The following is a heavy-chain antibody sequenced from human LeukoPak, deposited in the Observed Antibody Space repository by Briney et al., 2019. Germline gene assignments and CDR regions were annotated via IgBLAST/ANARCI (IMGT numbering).Heavy chain of an antibody. CDR2: VNHSGST. V-gene: IGHV4-34*01. CDR1: GGSFSSYY. D-gene: IGHD3-9*01. Sequence: SETLSLTCAVYGGSFSSYYWSWIRQPPGKGLAWIGEVNHSGSTNYNPSLKSRVTISVDTSKNQFSLKLSSVTAEDTAVYYCARDLTPKRGFDAFDIWGLGTMVTVSS. CDR3: ARDLTPKRGFDAFDI. J-gene: IGHJ3*02.